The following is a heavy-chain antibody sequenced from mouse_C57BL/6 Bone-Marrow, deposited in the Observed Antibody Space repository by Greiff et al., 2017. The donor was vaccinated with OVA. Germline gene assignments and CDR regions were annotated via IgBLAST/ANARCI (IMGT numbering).Heavy chain of an antibody. D-gene: IGHD1-1*01. J-gene: IGHJ2*01. CDR3: ARYIYYYGSSSFDY. CDR2: ISNKANGYTT. Sequence: EVQLVESGGGLVQPGGSLSLSCAASGFTFTDYYMSWVRQPPGKALEWLGFISNKANGYTTEYSASVKGRFTISRDNSQSILYLQMNALRAEDSATYYCARYIYYYGSSSFDYWGQGTTLTVSS. CDR1: GFTFTDYY. V-gene: IGHV7-3*01.